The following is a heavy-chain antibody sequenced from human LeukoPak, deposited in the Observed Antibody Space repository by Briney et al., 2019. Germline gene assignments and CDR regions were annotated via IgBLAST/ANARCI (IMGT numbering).Heavy chain of an antibody. Sequence: GESLKISSKGSGYSFTNYWIGWVRQMPGKGLKWRGIIYPGDSDARYSPSFQGQVTISADKSISTAYLQWSSLKASDTAMYYCARRRDLYSGSYYPFDYWGQGTLVTVSS. CDR2: IYPGDSDA. J-gene: IGHJ4*02. V-gene: IGHV5-51*01. D-gene: IGHD1-26*01. CDR1: GYSFTNYW. CDR3: ARRRDLYSGSYYPFDY.